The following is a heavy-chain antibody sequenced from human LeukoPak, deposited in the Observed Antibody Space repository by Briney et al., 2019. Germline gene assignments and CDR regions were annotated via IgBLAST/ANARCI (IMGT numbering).Heavy chain of an antibody. CDR3: ARSVNIVVEYYFDY. CDR1: GGSISGSNW. J-gene: IGHJ4*02. V-gene: IGHV4-4*02. CDR2: ISYSGST. D-gene: IGHD2-15*01. Sequence: SGTLSLTCAVSGGSISGSNWWSWVRQPPGKGLEWIGSISYSGSTYYNPSLKSRVTISVGTSKNQFSLKLNSVTAADTAVYYCARSVNIVVEYYFDYWGQGTLVTVSS.